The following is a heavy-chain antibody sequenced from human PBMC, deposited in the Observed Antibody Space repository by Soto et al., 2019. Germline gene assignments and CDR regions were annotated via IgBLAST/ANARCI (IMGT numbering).Heavy chain of an antibody. Sequence: QVQLVQSGAEVKKPGASVKVSCKASGYTFTSYGISWVRQAPGQGLEWMGWISAYNGNTNYAQKLQGRVTMTTDTSSSAAYMELRTLRSDDAAVYYWTIDPEIFDFWGQGTLVTFSS. CDR3: TIDPEIFDF. CDR1: GYTFTSYG. J-gene: IGHJ4*02. CDR2: ISAYNGNT. V-gene: IGHV1-18*01.